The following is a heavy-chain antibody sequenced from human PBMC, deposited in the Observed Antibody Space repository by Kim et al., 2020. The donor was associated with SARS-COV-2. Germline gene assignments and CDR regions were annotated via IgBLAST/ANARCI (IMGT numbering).Heavy chain of an antibody. J-gene: IGHJ4*02. D-gene: IGHD3-10*01. Sequence: GGSLRLSCAASGFTFNTYGMHWVRQAPGKGLEWVAVIWYDGSNKYYADSVKGRFTISRDTSKNTLYLQMDSLRAEDTAVYYCARDLYSYGSFYCDYWGQGTLVTVSS. CDR3: ARDLYSYGSFYCDY. V-gene: IGHV3-33*01. CDR1: GFTFNTYG. CDR2: IWYDGSNK.